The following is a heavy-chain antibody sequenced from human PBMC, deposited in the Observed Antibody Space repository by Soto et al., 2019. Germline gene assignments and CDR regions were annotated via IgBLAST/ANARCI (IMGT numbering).Heavy chain of an antibody. J-gene: IGHJ4*02. CDR2: IYHSGST. D-gene: IGHD6-19*01. Sequence: QVQLQESGPGLVKPSGTLSLTCAVSGGSISSSNWWTWVRQPPGKGLEWIGEIYHSGSTNYNPSLTSRVTMSVDKSKNQFSLRLSSVTAADTAVYYCARLMHSSGADYWGQGTLVSVSS. V-gene: IGHV4-4*02. CDR3: ARLMHSSGADY. CDR1: GGSISSSNW.